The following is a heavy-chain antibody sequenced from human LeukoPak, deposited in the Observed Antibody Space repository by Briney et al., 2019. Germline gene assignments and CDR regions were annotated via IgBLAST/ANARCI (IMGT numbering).Heavy chain of an antibody. CDR3: AREVGDYVWGSYRHGGVLDP. V-gene: IGHV1-18*04. D-gene: IGHD3-16*02. CDR1: GYTFTSYG. J-gene: IGHJ5*02. CDR2: ISPYNGNT. Sequence: GASVKVSCKASGYTFTSYGISWVRQAPGQGLEWMGWISPYNGNTNYAQKLQGRVTMTADTSTSTAYMELRSLRSDDTAVYYCAREVGDYVWGSYRHGGVLDPWGQGTLVTVSS.